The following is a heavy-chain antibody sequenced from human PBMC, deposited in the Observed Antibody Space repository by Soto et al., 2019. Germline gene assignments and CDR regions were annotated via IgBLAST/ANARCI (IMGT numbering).Heavy chain of an antibody. J-gene: IGHJ6*03. CDR3: TTDESSSSTEIYYYYYYMDV. Sequence: GGSLRLSCAASGFTFSNAWMSWVRQAPGKGLEWVGRIKSKTDGGTTDYAAPVNVRFTIFRDDSKNTLYLQMNSLKTVDTAVYYCTTDESSSSTEIYYYYYYMDVWGKGTTVTVSS. CDR1: GFTFSNAW. D-gene: IGHD6-6*01. CDR2: IKSKTDGGTT. V-gene: IGHV3-15*01.